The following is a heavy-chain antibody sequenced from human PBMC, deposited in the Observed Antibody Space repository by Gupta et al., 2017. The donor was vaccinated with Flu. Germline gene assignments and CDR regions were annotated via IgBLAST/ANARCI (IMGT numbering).Heavy chain of an antibody. CDR1: GVTFRSSV. CDR3: ARKGGGHCSGGTCYSFDY. V-gene: IGHV1-69*01. CDR2: IIPVFGPP. Sequence: QVQLVQSGAEVKKPGSSVKVSCKASGVTFRSSVINWVRQAPGPGLEWMGGIIPVFGPPNYAQKFQGRVTITADESTSTAYMELSSLRSEDTAVYYCARKGGGHCSGGTCYSFDYWGQGTLVTVSS. D-gene: IGHD2-15*01. J-gene: IGHJ4*02.